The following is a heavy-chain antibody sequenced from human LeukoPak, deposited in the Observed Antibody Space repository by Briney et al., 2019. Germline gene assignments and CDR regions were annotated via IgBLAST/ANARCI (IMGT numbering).Heavy chain of an antibody. CDR1: GFTLSSYA. CDR3: AKARYCSSTSCPFWFDP. CDR2: ISGSGGST. D-gene: IGHD2-2*01. Sequence: GGSLRLSCAASGFTLSSYAMSWVRQAPGKGLEWVSAISGSGGSTYYADSVKGRFTISRDNSKNTLYLQMYSLRAEDTAVYYCAKARYCSSTSCPFWFDPWGQGTLVTVSS. V-gene: IGHV3-23*01. J-gene: IGHJ5*02.